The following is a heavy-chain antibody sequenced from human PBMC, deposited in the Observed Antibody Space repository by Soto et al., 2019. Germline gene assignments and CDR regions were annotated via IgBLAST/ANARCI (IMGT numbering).Heavy chain of an antibody. CDR1: GYTFTSYG. J-gene: IGHJ5*02. CDR2: ISAYSGNT. Sequence: ASVKVSCKASGYTFTSYGISWVRQAPGQGLEWMGWISAYSGNTNYAQKLQGRVTMTTDTSTSTAYMELRSLRSDDTAVYYCARVRGYSSSWYGGIAVAGLNWFDPWGQGTLVTVSS. CDR3: ARVRGYSSSWYGGIAVAGLNWFDP. V-gene: IGHV1-18*01. D-gene: IGHD6-13*01.